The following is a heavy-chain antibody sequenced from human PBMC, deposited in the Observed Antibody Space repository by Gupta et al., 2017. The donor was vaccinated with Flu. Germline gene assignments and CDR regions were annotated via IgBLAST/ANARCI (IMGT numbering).Heavy chain of an antibody. D-gene: IGHD2-2*01. J-gene: IGHJ3*02. V-gene: IGHV1-2*06. CDR1: VYTFTGYY. CDR2: INPNSGGT. Sequence: QVQLVQSGAEVKKHGASVKDSCQASVYTFTGYYMHWVRQAPGQGLEWMGRINPNSGGTNYAQKFQGRVTMTRDTSISTAYMELSRLRSDDTAVYYCAREKYQLLLLDAFDIWGQGTMVTVSS. CDR3: AREKYQLLLLDAFDI.